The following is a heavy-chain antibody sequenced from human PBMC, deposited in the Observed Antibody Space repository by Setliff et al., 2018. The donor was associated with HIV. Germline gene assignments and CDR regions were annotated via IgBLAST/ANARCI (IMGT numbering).Heavy chain of an antibody. Sequence: GASVKVSCKASGYSFTTFGITWVRQAPGQGLEWMGWISGYNDNTNYAQKYQGRFAISRDNSKNTLYLQMDSLRTEDTAVYYCARAPGCTSNSCYSGFFDYWGQGTLVTVSS. CDR2: ISGYNDNT. CDR3: ARAPGCTSNSCYSGFFDY. V-gene: IGHV1-18*01. D-gene: IGHD2-2*02. CDR1: GYSFTTFG. J-gene: IGHJ4*02.